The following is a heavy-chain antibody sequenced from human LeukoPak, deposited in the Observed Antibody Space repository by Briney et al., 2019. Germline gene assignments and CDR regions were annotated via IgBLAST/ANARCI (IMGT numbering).Heavy chain of an antibody. CDR3: TTDREVAAAGYDY. D-gene: IGHD6-13*01. V-gene: IGHV3-15*01. CDR1: GFIFSNAW. Sequence: AGGALRLSCAASGFIFSNAWMSWVRQAPGKGLGWVGHIKSKTDGGTTDYAAPVKGRFTISRDDSKSTLYLQMNSLKTEDTAVYYCTTDREVAAAGYDYWGQGTLVTVS. CDR2: IKSKTDGGTT. J-gene: IGHJ4*02.